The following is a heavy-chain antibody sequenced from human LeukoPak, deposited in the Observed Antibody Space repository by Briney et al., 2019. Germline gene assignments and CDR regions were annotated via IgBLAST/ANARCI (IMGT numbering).Heavy chain of an antibody. CDR3: VRDAAHGFAPA. CDR1: GGSISSYY. D-gene: IGHD3-16*01. J-gene: IGHJ5*02. V-gene: IGHV4-4*07. CDR2: ISSSGRT. Sequence: SETLSLTCTVSGGSISSYYWSWIRQPAGEGLEWIGRISSSGRTDYNPSLKSPVTMSVDTSKNQFSLKLTSVTAADTAVFYCVRDAAHGFAPAWGQGTQVTVSS.